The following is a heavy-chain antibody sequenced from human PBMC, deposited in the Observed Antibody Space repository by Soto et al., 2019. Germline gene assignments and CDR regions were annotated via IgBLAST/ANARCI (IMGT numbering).Heavy chain of an antibody. CDR1: GFTVSDYS. Sequence: PGGSLRLSCTASGFTVSDYSVNWVRQAPGKGLEWISYISSTGDLMLYADSVKGRFTIARDIAKNSLYLQMDSLRDEDSAVYYCAKWAIAVGGEGFWGQGNLVTVSS. J-gene: IGHJ4*02. V-gene: IGHV3-48*02. CDR3: AKWAIAVGGEGF. D-gene: IGHD2-21*01. CDR2: ISSTGDLM.